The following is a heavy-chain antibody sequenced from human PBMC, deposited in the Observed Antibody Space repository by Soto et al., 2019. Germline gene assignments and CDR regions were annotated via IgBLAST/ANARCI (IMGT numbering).Heavy chain of an antibody. J-gene: IGHJ6*02. CDR1: GYTFTSYL. V-gene: IGHV1-2*02. CDR2: INPNTGDT. CDR3: ARVVHGMDV. Sequence: ASVKVSCKASGYTFTSYLIHWVRQAPGQGLEWMGWINPNTGDTEYAQKFQGRVSMTRDTSISTAYMEVSRLRFDDTAMYYCARVVHGMDVWGQGTTVTVSS. D-gene: IGHD6-6*01.